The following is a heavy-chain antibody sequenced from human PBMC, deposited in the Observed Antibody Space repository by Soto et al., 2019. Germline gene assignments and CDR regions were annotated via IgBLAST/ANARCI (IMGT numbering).Heavy chain of an antibody. CDR2: IKSRTENETT. V-gene: IGHV3-15*01. CDR3: VTVLPHANSWFDY. CDR1: GFTFSNVW. Sequence: PVGSLRLSCAASGFTFSNVWLSWVRQGPGKGLEWLGRIKSRTENETTDYASPARGRFIISRDDSKNMLYLQLNSLKSEDTAVYYCVTVLPHANSWFDYWGQGTPVTVSS. D-gene: IGHD2-2*01. J-gene: IGHJ4*02.